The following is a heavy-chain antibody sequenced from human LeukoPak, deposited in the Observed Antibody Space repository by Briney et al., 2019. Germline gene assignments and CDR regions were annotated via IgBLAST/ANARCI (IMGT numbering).Heavy chain of an antibody. V-gene: IGHV4-61*02. Sequence: SQTLSLTXTVSGGSISSGSYYWSWIRQPAGQGLEWIGRIYTSGSTNYNPSLKSRVTISVDTSKNQFSLKLSSVTAADTAVYYCARVSVFGVVDDAFDIWGQGTMVTVSS. CDR1: GGSISSGSYY. J-gene: IGHJ3*02. CDR3: ARVSVFGVVDDAFDI. D-gene: IGHD3-3*01. CDR2: IYTSGST.